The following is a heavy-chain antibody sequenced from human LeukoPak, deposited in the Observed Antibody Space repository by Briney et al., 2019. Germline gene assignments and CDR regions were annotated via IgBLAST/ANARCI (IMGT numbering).Heavy chain of an antibody. D-gene: IGHD6-6*01. CDR3: ARWQLAYYYYYGMDV. CDR2: INHSGST. CDR1: GVSFSGYY. J-gene: IGHJ6*02. Sequence: PSETLSLTCAVYGVSFSGYYWSWIRQPPGKGLEWIGEINHSGSTNYNPSLKSRVTISVDTSKNQFSLKLSSVTAADTAVYYCARWQLAYYYYYGMDVWGQGTTVTVSS. V-gene: IGHV4-34*01.